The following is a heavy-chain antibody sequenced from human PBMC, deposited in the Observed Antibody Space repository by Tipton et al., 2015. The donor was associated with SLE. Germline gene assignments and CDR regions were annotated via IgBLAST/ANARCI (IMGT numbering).Heavy chain of an antibody. J-gene: IGHJ4*02. CDR3: ARGYCFAGSCYSFDY. Sequence: TLSLTCTVSGFSISSYYWGWIRQPPRQGLGWLGTIYHSGTTYYNPSLKSRLTLSLDTPKNQFSLQLSSVTAADTAVYYCARGYCFAGSCYSFDYWGPGALVNVSS. V-gene: IGHV4-38-2*02. CDR2: IYHSGTT. D-gene: IGHD2-15*01. CDR1: GFSISSYY.